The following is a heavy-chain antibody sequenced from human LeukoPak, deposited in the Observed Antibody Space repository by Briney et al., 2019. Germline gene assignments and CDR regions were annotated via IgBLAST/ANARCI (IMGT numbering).Heavy chain of an antibody. CDR2: INPNSGGT. J-gene: IGHJ4*02. Sequence: ASVKVSCKASGSTFTGYYIHWVRQAPGQGLEWMGWINPNSGGTNYAQNFQDGVTMTRDTSISTAYMELSRLRSDDTAVYYCVRWEPSHYFDYWGQGTLVTVSS. CDR3: VRWEPSHYFDY. V-gene: IGHV1-2*02. D-gene: IGHD1-26*01. CDR1: GSTFTGYY.